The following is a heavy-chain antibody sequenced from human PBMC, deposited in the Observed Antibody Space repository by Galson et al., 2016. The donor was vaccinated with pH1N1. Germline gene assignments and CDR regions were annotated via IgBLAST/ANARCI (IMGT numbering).Heavy chain of an antibody. CDR1: GGSMRSSDHY. Sequence: ETLSLTCSVSGGSMRSSDHYWAWIRQPPGKGLEWIGSVFHRGTTYYDLSLKSRVTISIATSNKRFSLKVTSVSAADAAVYYCARGVAAASRFDLWGQGSLVAVSS. CDR3: ARGVAAASRFDL. V-gene: IGHV4-39*02. J-gene: IGHJ5*02. CDR2: VFHRGTT. D-gene: IGHD6-13*01.